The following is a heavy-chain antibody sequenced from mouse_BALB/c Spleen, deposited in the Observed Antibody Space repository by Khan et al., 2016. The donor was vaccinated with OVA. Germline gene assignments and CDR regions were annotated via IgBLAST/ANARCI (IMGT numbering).Heavy chain of an antibody. CDR1: GYTFTDYA. Sequence: QVQLQQPGPELVRPGVSVKISCKGSGYTFTDYAMHWVKQSHAKSLEWIGVISTYSGNTNYNQKFKGKATMTVDKSSSTAYLELARLTSEDSAICDCARPGLRRGAWFAYWGQGTLVTVSA. CDR2: ISTYSGNT. D-gene: IGHD3-1*01. CDR3: ARPGLRRGAWFAY. J-gene: IGHJ3*01. V-gene: IGHV1S137*01.